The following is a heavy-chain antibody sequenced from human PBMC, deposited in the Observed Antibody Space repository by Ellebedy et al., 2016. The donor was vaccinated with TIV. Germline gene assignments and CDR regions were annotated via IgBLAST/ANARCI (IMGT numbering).Heavy chain of an antibody. Sequence: SETLSLTCAVSGYSISSGSSWGWIRQPPGKGLEWIGIIYHSGSTYYNPSLTRRVTISMDTSRNQFSLKLSSVTAADPAVYYCATFRNLDGFDIWGQGTMVTVSS. CDR3: ATFRNLDGFDI. CDR1: GYSISSGSS. CDR2: IYHSGST. J-gene: IGHJ3*02. V-gene: IGHV4-38-2*01.